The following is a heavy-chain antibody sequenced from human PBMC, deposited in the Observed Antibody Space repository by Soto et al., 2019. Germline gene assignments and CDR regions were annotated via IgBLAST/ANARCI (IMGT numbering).Heavy chain of an antibody. D-gene: IGHD3-3*01. CDR1: GGSFSGYY. Sequence: PSETLSLTCAVYGGSFSGYYWSWIRQPPGKGLEWIGEINHSGSTNYNPSLKSRVTISVDTSKNKFSLKLSSVTAADTAVYYCARGRGITIFGVVAYYYYGMGVWGQGTTVTVSS. V-gene: IGHV4-34*01. J-gene: IGHJ6*02. CDR3: ARGRGITIFGVVAYYYYGMGV. CDR2: INHSGST.